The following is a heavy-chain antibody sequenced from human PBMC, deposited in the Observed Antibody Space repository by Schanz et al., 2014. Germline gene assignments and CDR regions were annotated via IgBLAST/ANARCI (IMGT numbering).Heavy chain of an antibody. CDR3: ARDNRYYLFDY. Sequence: VQLVESGGGLVQPGGSLRLSCAASGFTFSTSTMHWVRQAPGKGLEYVSSISSKGDMTFYGNSVKGRFTISRDNSKNTLYPQLGSLSAEDTAVYFCARDNRYYLFDYWGQGALVTVSS. CDR1: GFTFSTST. J-gene: IGHJ4*02. CDR2: ISSKGDMT. V-gene: IGHV3-64*01. D-gene: IGHD3-16*02.